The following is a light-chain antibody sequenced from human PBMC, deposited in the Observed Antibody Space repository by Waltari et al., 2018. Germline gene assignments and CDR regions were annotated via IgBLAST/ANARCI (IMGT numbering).Light chain of an antibody. J-gene: IGLJ2*01. CDR3: CSYAGDYTLV. Sequence: QSALTQPRSVSGSPGQSVTISCAGPSSHVGAYNHVSWYQQSPGTAPKLLIYEVNNRPSGVPDRFSASKSGNTASLTISGLRAEDEADYYCCSYAGDYTLVFGGGTKLTVL. CDR1: SSHVGAYNH. CDR2: EVN. V-gene: IGLV2-11*01.